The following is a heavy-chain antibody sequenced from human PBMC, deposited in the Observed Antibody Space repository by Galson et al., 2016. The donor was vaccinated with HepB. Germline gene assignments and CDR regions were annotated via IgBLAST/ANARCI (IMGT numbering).Heavy chain of an antibody. CDR2: INQAGGET. CDR1: GFNFSAIW. D-gene: IGHD3-10*01. Sequence: SLRLSCAASGFNFSAIWMSWVRQAPGKGLEWVANINQAGGETYYVDSVRGRFTISRDNARNSLYLQMNSLRVEDTAVYYCAGYDSGTSTPHFDPWGRGALVTVSS. CDR3: AGYDSGTSTPHFDP. V-gene: IGHV3-7*03. J-gene: IGHJ5*02.